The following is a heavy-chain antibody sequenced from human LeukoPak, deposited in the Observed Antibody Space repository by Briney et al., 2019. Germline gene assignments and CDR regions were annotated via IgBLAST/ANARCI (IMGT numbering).Heavy chain of an antibody. CDR2: IYYSGST. D-gene: IGHD5-18*01. J-gene: IGHJ5*02. CDR3: ARSAYSYAT. CDR1: GGSVSSGSYY. Sequence: SETLSLTCTVSGGSVSSGSYYWSWIRQPPGKGLEWIGYIYYSGSTNYNPSLKSRVTISVDTSKNQFPLKLSSVTAADTAVYYRARSAYSYATWGQGTLVTVSS. V-gene: IGHV4-61*01.